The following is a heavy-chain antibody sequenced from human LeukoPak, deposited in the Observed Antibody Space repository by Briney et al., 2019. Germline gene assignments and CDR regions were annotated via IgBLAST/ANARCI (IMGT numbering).Heavy chain of an antibody. CDR1: GFTFSSYW. CDR3: ARDGFGDSSGYGDY. CDR2: IKQDGSEK. V-gene: IGHV3-7*03. Sequence: PGGSLRLSCAASGFTFSSYWMSWVRQAPGKGLEWVANIKQDGSEKYYVDSVKGRFTISRDNAKNSLYLQMNSLRAEDTAVYYCARDGFGDSSGYGDYWGQGTLVTVSS. J-gene: IGHJ4*02. D-gene: IGHD3-22*01.